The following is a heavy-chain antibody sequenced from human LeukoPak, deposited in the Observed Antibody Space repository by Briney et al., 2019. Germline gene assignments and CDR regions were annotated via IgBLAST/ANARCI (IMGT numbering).Heavy chain of an antibody. D-gene: IGHD2-15*01. Sequence: ASVKVSCKASGYTFTGYYMHWVRQAPGQGLEWMGRINPNSGGTNYAQKFQGRVTITRDTSISTPYMAQSTLRSGDKAVYYCARVYCSGDSCYLYYFDYWGQGTLVTVSS. CDR2: INPNSGGT. CDR1: GYTFTGYY. J-gene: IGHJ4*02. V-gene: IGHV1-2*06. CDR3: ARVYCSGDSCYLYYFDY.